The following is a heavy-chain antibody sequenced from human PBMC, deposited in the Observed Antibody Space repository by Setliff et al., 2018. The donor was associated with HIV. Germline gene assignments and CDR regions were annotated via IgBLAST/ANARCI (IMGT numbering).Heavy chain of an antibody. V-gene: IGHV4-59*01. CDR2: VSSSGTA. CDR3: ARVVSRREDRGTWMKLWLAPYYMDV. CDR1: GGSITNKY. J-gene: IGHJ6*03. Sequence: SETLSLTCTVSGGSITNKYWSWIRQPPGKGLEWLGYVSSSGTANYTPSLESRLTISVDTSKNQVSLRLSSLTAADTAVYFCARVVSRREDRGTWMKLWLAPYYMDVWGKGTTVTVSS. D-gene: IGHD3-10*01.